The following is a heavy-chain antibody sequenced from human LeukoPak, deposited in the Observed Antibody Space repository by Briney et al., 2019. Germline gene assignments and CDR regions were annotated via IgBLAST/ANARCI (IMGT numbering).Heavy chain of an antibody. D-gene: IGHD3-22*01. CDR1: GFTFSSYG. V-gene: IGHV3-30*02. CDR2: IRYDGSNK. CDR3: AKAWDDSRNY. J-gene: IGHJ4*02. Sequence: TGGSLRLSCAASGFTFSSYGMHWVRQAPGKGLEWVAFIRYDGSNKYYADSVKGRFTISRDNSKNTLYLQMNSLRAEDTAVYYCAKAWDDSRNYWGQGTLVTVSS.